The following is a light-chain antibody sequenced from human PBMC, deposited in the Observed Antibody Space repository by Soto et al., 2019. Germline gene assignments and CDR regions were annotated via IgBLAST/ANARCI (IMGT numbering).Light chain of an antibody. CDR2: GAF. CDR3: QQYHSSPWT. CDR1: QSIPNNN. Sequence: EIVLTQSPGTLSLSPGEIATLSCSASQSIPNNNLAWYQQKPGQAPRPLFYGAFNRASGIPDRFSGSGSGTDFTLTISRVEPVDFAVYSCQQYHSSPWTFGQGTKVDIK. V-gene: IGKV3-20*01. J-gene: IGKJ1*01.